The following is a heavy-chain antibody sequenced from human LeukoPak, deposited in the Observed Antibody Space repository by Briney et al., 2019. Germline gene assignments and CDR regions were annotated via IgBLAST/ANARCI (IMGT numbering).Heavy chain of an antibody. D-gene: IGHD1-1*01. CDR1: GYTLTGLS. CDR3: ATFRDDAGWFDP. V-gene: IGHV1-24*01. CDR2: FDPEDGET. J-gene: IGHJ5*02. Sequence: ASVKVSCKVSGYTLTGLSMHWVRQAPGKGLEWMGGFDPEDGETIYAQKFQGRVTMTEDTSTDTAYMELSSLRSEDTAVYYCATFRDDAGWFDPWGQGTLVTVSS.